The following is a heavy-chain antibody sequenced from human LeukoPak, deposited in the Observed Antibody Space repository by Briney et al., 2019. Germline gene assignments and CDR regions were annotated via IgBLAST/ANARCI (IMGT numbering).Heavy chain of an antibody. V-gene: IGHV3-23*01. CDR3: TKDYCGKFCSAV. D-gene: IGHD3-9*01. J-gene: IGHJ6*02. CDR2: ITNSGGST. Sequence: GGSLRLSCAAPGFTFSAFGMNWVRQAPGKGLEWVSTITNSGGSTYYVDSVKGRFTISRGNSKNTLYLQMNSLRAEDTAKYYCTKDYCGKFCSAVWGQGTTVTVSS. CDR1: GFTFSAFG.